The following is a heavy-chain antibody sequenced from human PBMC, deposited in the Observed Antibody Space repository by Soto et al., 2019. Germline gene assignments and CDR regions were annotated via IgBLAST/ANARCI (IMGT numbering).Heavy chain of an antibody. V-gene: IGHV1-18*01. J-gene: IGHJ4*02. D-gene: IGHD3-9*01. CDR3: ARDLGHEILTDYPTLDC. CDR2: ISAYNGNT. CDR1: GYTFTSYG. Sequence: QVQLVQSGAEVKKPGASVKVSCKASGYTFTSYGISWVRQAPGQGLEWMGWISAYNGNTNYAQKLQGRVTMTTDTSTSTAYMELRSLRSDDSDVYYCARDLGHEILTDYPTLDCWGRGTLVTVSS.